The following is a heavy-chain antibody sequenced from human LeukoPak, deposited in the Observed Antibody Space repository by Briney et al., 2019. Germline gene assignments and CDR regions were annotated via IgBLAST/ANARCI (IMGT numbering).Heavy chain of an antibody. CDR3: ARGAPAYVEDAFDI. V-gene: IGHV4-61*08. CDR1: GGSISSDDYY. CDR2: IYYSGST. Sequence: SETLSLTCTVSGGSISSDDYYWSWIRQPPGKGLEWIGYIYYSGSTNYNPSLKSRVTISVDTSKNQFSLKLSSVTAADTAVYYCARGAPAYVEDAFDIWGQGTMVTVSS. D-gene: IGHD3-16*01. J-gene: IGHJ3*02.